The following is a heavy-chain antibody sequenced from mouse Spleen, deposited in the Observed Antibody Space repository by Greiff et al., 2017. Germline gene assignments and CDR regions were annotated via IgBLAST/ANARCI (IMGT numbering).Heavy chain of an antibody. CDR1: GYTFTSYW. V-gene: IGHV1-61*01. CDR2: IDPSDSET. J-gene: IGHJ4*01. Sequence: QVHVKQSGAELAKPGASVKMSCKASGYTFTSYWMNWVKQRPGQGLEWIGMIDPSDSETHYNQMFKDKATLTVDKSSSTAYMQLSSLTSEDSAVYYCARYHRYEGAMDYWGQGTSVTVAS. CDR3: ARYHRYEGAMDY. D-gene: IGHD2-14*01.